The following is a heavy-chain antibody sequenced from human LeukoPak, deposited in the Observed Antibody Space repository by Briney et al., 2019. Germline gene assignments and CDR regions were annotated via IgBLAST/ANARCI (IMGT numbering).Heavy chain of an antibody. Sequence: SVKVSCKASGGTFSSYAISWVRQAPGQGLEWMGRIIPIFGTANYAQKFQGRVTITTDESTSTAYMELSSLRSEDTAVYYCARDTYGGNRPFDYWGQGTLVTVSS. CDR2: IIPIFGTA. CDR1: GGTFSSYA. CDR3: ARDTYGGNRPFDY. J-gene: IGHJ4*02. V-gene: IGHV1-69*05. D-gene: IGHD4/OR15-4a*01.